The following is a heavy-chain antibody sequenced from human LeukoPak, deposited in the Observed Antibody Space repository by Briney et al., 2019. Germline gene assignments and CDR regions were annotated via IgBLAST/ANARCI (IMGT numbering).Heavy chain of an antibody. CDR3: TTALSSNRYNLCDY. V-gene: IGHV3-21*01. J-gene: IGHJ4*02. CDR2: ISSTSTYI. Sequence: PGGSLRLSCAASGFIFSRYTMNWVRQAPGKGLEWVSSISSTSTYIYYADSVKGRFTISRDNAKKSLYLQMNSLRADDTAVYYCTTALSSNRYNLCDYWGQGTLVTVSS. CDR1: GFIFSRYT. D-gene: IGHD6-13*01.